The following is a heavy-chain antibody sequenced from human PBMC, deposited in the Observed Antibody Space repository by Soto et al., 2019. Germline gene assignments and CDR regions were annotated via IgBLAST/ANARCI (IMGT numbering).Heavy chain of an antibody. V-gene: IGHV3-33*01. CDR1: GFTFSSYG. D-gene: IGHD3-10*01. Sequence: QVQLVESGGGVGQPGRSLRLSCAASGFTFSSYGMHWVRQAPGKGLEWVAVIWYDGSNKYYAESVKGRFTISRDNSKNALNLQMNRLRAEDTAVYYCARTPESSPYYFDYWGQGTLVTVSS. CDR3: ARTPESSPYYFDY. J-gene: IGHJ4*02. CDR2: IWYDGSNK.